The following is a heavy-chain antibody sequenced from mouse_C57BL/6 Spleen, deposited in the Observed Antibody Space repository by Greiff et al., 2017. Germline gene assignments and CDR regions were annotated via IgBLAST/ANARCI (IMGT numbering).Heavy chain of an antibody. Sequence: EVKLVESEGGLVQPGSSMKLSCTASGFTFSDYYMAWVRQVPEKGLEWVANINCYGSSTYYLAYLKSRFIISRDNAENMLYLQMSSLKSEDTATYYWSRGCYDGSSYWYFCVWGTGTTVTVAS. V-gene: IGHV5-16*01. CDR3: SRGCYDGSSYWYFCV. J-gene: IGHJ1*03. CDR1: GFTFSDYY. D-gene: IGHD1-1*01. CDR2: INCYGSST.